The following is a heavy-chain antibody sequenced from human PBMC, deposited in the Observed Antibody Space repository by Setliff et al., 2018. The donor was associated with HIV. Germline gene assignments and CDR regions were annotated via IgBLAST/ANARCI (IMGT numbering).Heavy chain of an antibody. CDR2: IYYSGST. V-gene: IGHV4-59*01. CDR1: DASISNYH. CDR3: ARGRVTLNGVAAGHHYMDV. J-gene: IGHJ6*03. Sequence: PSETLSLTCTVSDASISNYHWSWIRQPPGKGLEWIGYIYYSGSTNYNPSLKSRVTISVDTSKNQFSLKLSSVTAADTAIYYCARGRVTLNGVAAGHHYMDVWGKGNTVT. D-gene: IGHD3-3*01.